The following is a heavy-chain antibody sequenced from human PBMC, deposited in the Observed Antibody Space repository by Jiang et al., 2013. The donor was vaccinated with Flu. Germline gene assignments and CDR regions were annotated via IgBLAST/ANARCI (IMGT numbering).Heavy chain of an antibody. J-gene: IGHJ6*02. D-gene: IGHD5-18*01. CDR2: IYSGGST. CDR1: GFTVSSNY. Sequence: VQLLESGGGLVQPGGSLRLSCAASGFTVSSNYMSWVRQAPGKGLEWVSVIYSGGSTYYADSVKGRFTISRHNSKNTLYLQMNSLRAEDTAVYYCAREAHVDTAMVGIYYGMDVWGQGTTVTVSS. CDR3: AREAHVDTAMVGIYYGMDV. V-gene: IGHV3-53*04.